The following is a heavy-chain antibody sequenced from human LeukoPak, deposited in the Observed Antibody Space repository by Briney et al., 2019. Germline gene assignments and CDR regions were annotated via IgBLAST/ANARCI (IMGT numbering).Heavy chain of an antibody. Sequence: GGSLRLSCAASGFTFSSYAMSWVRQAPGKGLEWVSAISGSGGSTYYADSVKGRFTIYRDNSKNTLYLQMNSLRAEDTAVYYCAKEPSSSWSINYFDYWGQGTLVTVSS. CDR3: AKEPSSSWSINYFDY. CDR1: GFTFSSYA. CDR2: ISGSGGST. D-gene: IGHD6-6*01. J-gene: IGHJ4*02. V-gene: IGHV3-23*01.